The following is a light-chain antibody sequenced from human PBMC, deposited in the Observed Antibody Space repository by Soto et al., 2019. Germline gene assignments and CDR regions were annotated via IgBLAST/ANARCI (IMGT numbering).Light chain of an antibody. V-gene: IGKV3-11*01. CDR2: DAS. J-gene: IGKJ4*01. CDR1: QSVARH. Sequence: EIVLTQSPATLSLSPGERATLSCRASQSVARHLVWYQQKPGQAPRLLIYDASNRATGIPARFSGSGSGTDFTLTISSLEPEDIAVYYCQHRSAWPITFGVGTKVEIK. CDR3: QHRSAWPIT.